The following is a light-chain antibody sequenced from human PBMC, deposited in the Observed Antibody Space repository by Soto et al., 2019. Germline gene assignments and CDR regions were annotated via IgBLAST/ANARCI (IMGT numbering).Light chain of an antibody. Sequence: EIVLTHSPGTLSLSPGERATLSSRASQSVSRNYLAWYQHKPGPAPRLILNDASSRATAIPDSFSGSASGKDFTLTISSLESDDFAVYYGQQYAACPLVVGGVTKVDI. CDR3: QQYAACPLV. J-gene: IGKJ4*01. CDR1: QSVSRNY. CDR2: DAS. V-gene: IGKV3-20*01.